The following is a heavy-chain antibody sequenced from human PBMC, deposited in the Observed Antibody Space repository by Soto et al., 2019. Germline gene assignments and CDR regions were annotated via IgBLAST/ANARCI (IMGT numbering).Heavy chain of an antibody. J-gene: IGHJ4*02. Sequence: ASVQVSCKVSGYTLTELSMHWVRQAPGKGLEWMGGFDPEDGETIYAQKFQGRVTMTEDTSTDTAYMELSSLRSEDTAVYYCATGLLEYGDYSYFDYWGQGTLVTVSS. CDR2: FDPEDGET. CDR1: GYTLTELS. V-gene: IGHV1-24*01. CDR3: ATGLLEYGDYSYFDY. D-gene: IGHD4-17*01.